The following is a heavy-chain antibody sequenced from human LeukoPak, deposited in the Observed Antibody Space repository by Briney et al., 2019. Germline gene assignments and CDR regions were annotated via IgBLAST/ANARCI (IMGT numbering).Heavy chain of an antibody. Sequence: WASVKVSCKASGYTFTGYYMYWVRQAPGQGLEWMGWINPNSGGTNYAQKFQGRVTMTRDTSISTAYMELSRLRSDDTAVYYCARDRIGIAVGFDPWGQGTLVTVSS. V-gene: IGHV1-2*02. CDR1: GYTFTGYY. D-gene: IGHD6-19*01. CDR3: ARDRIGIAVGFDP. J-gene: IGHJ5*02. CDR2: INPNSGGT.